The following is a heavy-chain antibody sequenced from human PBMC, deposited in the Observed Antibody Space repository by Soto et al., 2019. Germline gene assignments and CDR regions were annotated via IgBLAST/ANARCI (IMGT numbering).Heavy chain of an antibody. D-gene: IGHD5-18*01. Sequence: GESLKISCKGSGYSFTSYWIGWVRQMPGKGLEWVGIIYPGDSDTRYSPSFQGQVTTSADKSISTAYLQWSSLKASDTAMYYCARQVDTAITLYYYYGMDVWGQGTTVTVSS. CDR1: GYSFTSYW. CDR2: IYPGDSDT. V-gene: IGHV5-51*01. J-gene: IGHJ6*02. CDR3: ARQVDTAITLYYYYGMDV.